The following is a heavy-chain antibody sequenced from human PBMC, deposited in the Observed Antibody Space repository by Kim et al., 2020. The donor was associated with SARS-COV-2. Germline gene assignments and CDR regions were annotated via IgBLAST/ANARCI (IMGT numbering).Heavy chain of an antibody. D-gene: IGHD2-8*01. Sequence: STTTITYVDSVKGRFTTSRDNAKNSLSLQMNSLRDEDTAVYYCARGLRPDYWGQGTLVTVSS. V-gene: IGHV3-48*02. J-gene: IGHJ4*02. CDR2: STTTI. CDR3: ARGLRPDY.